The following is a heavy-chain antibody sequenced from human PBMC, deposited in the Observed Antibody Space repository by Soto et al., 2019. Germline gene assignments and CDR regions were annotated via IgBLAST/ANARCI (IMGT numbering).Heavy chain of an antibody. D-gene: IGHD3-9*01. J-gene: IGHJ1*01. CDR3: ATRDYDILTGYLHI. CDR2: INADSGDT. Sequence: QAHLVQSGAEVRKPGASVKVSCQALEHTSTIYYIHWGRQARGQGLEWMGWINADSGDTTYAEDFRGRDTFTRDTSTNTFHMELSRLRLDDTAMYVWATRDYDILTGYLHIWGQGTLITVSS. V-gene: IGHV1-2*02. CDR1: EHTSTIYY.